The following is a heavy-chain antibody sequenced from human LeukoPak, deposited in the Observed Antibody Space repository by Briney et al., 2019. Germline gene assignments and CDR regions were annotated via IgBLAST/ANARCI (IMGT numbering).Heavy chain of an antibody. J-gene: IGHJ5*02. V-gene: IGHV3-23*01. D-gene: IGHD6-19*01. CDR3: AKIWSSGWYERGGFDP. CDR2: ISGSGGST. CDR1: GFTFSSYW. Sequence: PGGSLRLSCAASGFTFSSYWMSWVRQAPGKGLEWVSAISGSGGSTYYADSVKGRFTISRDNSKNTLYLQMNSLIAEDTAVYYCAKIWSSGWYERGGFDPWGQGTLVTVSS.